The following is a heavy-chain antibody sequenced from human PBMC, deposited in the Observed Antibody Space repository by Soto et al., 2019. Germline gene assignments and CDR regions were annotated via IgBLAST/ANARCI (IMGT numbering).Heavy chain of an antibody. V-gene: IGHV3-33*08. D-gene: IGHD3-22*01. CDR1: GFTFSSYA. CDR2: IWYDGSNK. Sequence: PWGSLRLSCADSGFTFSSYAMSWVRQAPGKGLEWVAVIWYDGSNKYYADSVKGRFTISRDNSKKTLYLQMNSLRAEETAVYYCESDDDYYVSIGYYASTFDYWGTGTLVTVSS. CDR3: ESDDDYYVSIGYYASTFDY. J-gene: IGHJ4*02.